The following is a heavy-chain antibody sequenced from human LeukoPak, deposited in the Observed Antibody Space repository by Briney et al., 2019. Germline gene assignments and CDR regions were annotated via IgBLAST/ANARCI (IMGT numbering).Heavy chain of an antibody. V-gene: IGHV4-34*01. D-gene: IGHD3-3*01. J-gene: IGHJ6*02. CDR3: ASVSGYYSYYYYYGMDV. CDR2: INHSGST. Sequence: SETLSLTCAVYGGSFSGYYWSWIRQPPGKGLGWIGEINHSGSTNYNPSLKSRVTISVDTSKNQFSLKLSSVTAADTAVYYCASVSGYYSYYYYYGMDVWGQGTTVTVSS. CDR1: GGSFSGYY.